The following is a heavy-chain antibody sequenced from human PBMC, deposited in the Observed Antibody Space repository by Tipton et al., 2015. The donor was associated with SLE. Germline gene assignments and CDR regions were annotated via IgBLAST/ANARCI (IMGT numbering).Heavy chain of an antibody. Sequence: QLVQSGAEVKKPGASVKVSCKSSGYTFIDYYIHWVRQAPGQGLEWMGWINPNSGVTNYAQNFQGRVTMTRDTSITTAYIEITRLTSDDTAIYYCAKKATTMTTSDYMDVWGKGTKVTVSS. CDR3: AKKATTMTTSDYMDV. J-gene: IGHJ6*03. V-gene: IGHV1-2*02. CDR1: GYTFIDYY. CDR2: INPNSGVT. D-gene: IGHD4-17*01.